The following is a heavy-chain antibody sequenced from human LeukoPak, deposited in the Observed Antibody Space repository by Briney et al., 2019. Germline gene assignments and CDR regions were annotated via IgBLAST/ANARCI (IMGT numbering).Heavy chain of an antibody. V-gene: IGHV5-51*01. CDR2: IYPGDSDT. Sequence: GESLKISCKGSGYSFTSYWIGWVRQMPGKGLEWMGIIYPGDSDTRYSPSFQGQVTISADKSISTAYLQWSSLKASDTAVYYCARHSCSGGSCYSGPLGYWGQGTLVTVSS. CDR3: ARHSCSGGSCYSGPLGY. CDR1: GYSFTSYW. D-gene: IGHD2-15*01. J-gene: IGHJ4*02.